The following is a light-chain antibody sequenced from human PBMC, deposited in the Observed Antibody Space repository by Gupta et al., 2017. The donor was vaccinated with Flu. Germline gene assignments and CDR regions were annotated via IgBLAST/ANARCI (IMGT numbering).Light chain of an antibody. Sequence: DIDVTQSPDSLAVSLGERATINCKSSQNIFYSSSKKDYLAWYQQKPGQSPRLLIYWASIRESGVPDRFSGSGSGTDFTLTISSLQAEDVAVYYCQQYYSTVSFTFGRGTKVEIK. V-gene: IGKV4-1*01. CDR1: QNIFYSSSKKDY. J-gene: IGKJ4*01. CDR3: QQYYSTVSFT. CDR2: WAS.